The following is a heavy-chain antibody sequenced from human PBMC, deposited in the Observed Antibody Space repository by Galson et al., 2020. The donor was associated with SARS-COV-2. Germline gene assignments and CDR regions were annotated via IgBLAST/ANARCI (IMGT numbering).Heavy chain of an antibody. V-gene: IGHV4-31*03. J-gene: IGHJ3*02. CDR2: IYYSGST. CDR1: RASISSGCSY. Sequence: ETPQTMSLTCTLSRASISSGCSYWSRLRQHPGKGLEWIGYIYYSGSTYYNPSPKSRVTISVDTSKNQFSLKLSSVTAADTAVYYCARAPITMIVVVDAFDIWGQGTMVTVSS. CDR3: ARAPITMIVVVDAFDI. D-gene: IGHD3-22*01.